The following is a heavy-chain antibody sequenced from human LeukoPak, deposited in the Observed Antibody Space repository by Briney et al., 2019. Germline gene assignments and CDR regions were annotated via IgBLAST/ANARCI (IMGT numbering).Heavy chain of an antibody. J-gene: IGHJ4*02. D-gene: IGHD5-24*01. CDR3: ARISRGGYRVEYYFDY. Sequence: PSETLSLTCTVSGGSISSYYRSWIRQPPGKGLEWIGYIYYSGSTNYNPSLKSRVTISVDTSKNQFSLKLSSVTAADTAVYYCARISRGGYRVEYYFDYWGQGTLVTVSS. V-gene: IGHV4-59*01. CDR1: GGSISSYY. CDR2: IYYSGST.